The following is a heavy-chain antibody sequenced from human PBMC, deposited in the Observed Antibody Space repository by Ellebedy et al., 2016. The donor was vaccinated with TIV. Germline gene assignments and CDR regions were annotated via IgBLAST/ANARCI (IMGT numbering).Heavy chain of an antibody. D-gene: IGHD2-15*01. Sequence: AASVKVSCKASGYTFPSYYMHWVRQAPGKGLEWMGIINPTAGSTNSAQKFQGRVTMTSDTSTRTVYMELSRLRSEDPAVYYCARAPSVVPHMDVWGQGTTVTVSS. CDR1: GYTFPSYY. J-gene: IGHJ6*02. CDR3: ARAPSVVPHMDV. V-gene: IGHV1-46*01. CDR2: INPTAGST.